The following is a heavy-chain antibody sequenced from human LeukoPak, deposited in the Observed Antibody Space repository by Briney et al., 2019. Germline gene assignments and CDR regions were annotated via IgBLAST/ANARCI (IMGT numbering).Heavy chain of an antibody. CDR1: GFTFSSYA. D-gene: IGHD1-26*01. J-gene: IGHJ4*02. V-gene: IGHV3-30-3*01. CDR3: ARAMWESFFDY. Sequence: GGSLRLSCAASGFTFSSYAMHWVRQAPGKGLEWVAVISYDGSNKYYADSVKGRFTISRDNSKNTLYLQMNSLRAEDTAVYYCARAMWESFFDYWGQGTLVTVSS. CDR2: ISYDGSNK.